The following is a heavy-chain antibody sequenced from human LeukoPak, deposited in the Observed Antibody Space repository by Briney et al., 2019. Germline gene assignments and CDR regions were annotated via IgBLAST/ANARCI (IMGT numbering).Heavy chain of an antibody. CDR2: IYSGGDT. J-gene: IGHJ4*02. V-gene: IGHV3-66*02. CDR3: TRAPGSTWYSDY. CDR1: GFTVSSNY. Sequence: PGGSLRLSCAASGFTVSSNYMNWVRQAPGKGLEWVSIIYSGGDTYYADSVKGRFTISRDNSKNTLYLQMNSLRAEDTAVYYCTRAPGSTWYSDYWGQGTLVTVSS. D-gene: IGHD6-13*01.